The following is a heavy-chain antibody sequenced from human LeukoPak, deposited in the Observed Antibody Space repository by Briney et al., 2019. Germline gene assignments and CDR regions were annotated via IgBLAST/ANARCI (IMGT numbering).Heavy chain of an antibody. Sequence: SETLSLTCTFSGGSFISGASYWSWIRQHPGKGLEWIGHIYYSGSTYYNPSLKSRVTISVETSKNQFSLKLISATAADTAVYYCANLHVVGFMDVFGQGTTVIVFS. CDR1: GGSFISGASY. V-gene: IGHV4-31*03. CDR3: ANLHVVGFMDV. CDR2: IYYSGST. D-gene: IGHD2-21*01. J-gene: IGHJ6*02.